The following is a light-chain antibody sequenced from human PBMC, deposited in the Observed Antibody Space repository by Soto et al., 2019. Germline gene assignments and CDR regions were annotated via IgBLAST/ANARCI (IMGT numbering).Light chain of an antibody. Sequence: EIVMTQSPATLSVSPGESATLSCRASQSVSTNLAWYQQKPGRAPRLLIYGASTRATGTPARFSGSGSGTEFILTISSLQSEDFPVYYCQQYNNWPWTFGQGTTVEIK. CDR3: QQYNNWPWT. V-gene: IGKV3-15*01. CDR1: QSVSTN. CDR2: GAS. J-gene: IGKJ1*01.